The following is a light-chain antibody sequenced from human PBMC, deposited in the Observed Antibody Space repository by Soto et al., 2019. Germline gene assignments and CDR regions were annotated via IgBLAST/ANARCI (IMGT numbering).Light chain of an antibody. Sequence: DIVLTQSPCTLSLSPGERATLSCRASQSISDTLAWYQQKPGQAPRLLIYGASRRATGFPARFSGSGSGTDFTLTISSLQSEDFAVYYCQQYDNWPWTFGQGTKVDIK. CDR3: QQYDNWPWT. V-gene: IGKV3-15*01. CDR1: QSISDT. CDR2: GAS. J-gene: IGKJ1*01.